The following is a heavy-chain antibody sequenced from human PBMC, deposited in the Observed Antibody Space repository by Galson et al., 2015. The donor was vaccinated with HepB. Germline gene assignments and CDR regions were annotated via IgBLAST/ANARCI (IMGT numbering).Heavy chain of an antibody. CDR2: INPNSGGT. Sequence: SVKVSCKASGYTFTGYYMHWVRQAPGQGLEWMGWINPNSGGTNYAQKFQDWVTMTRDTSISTAYMELSRLRSDDTAVYYCAGVFAALEWTNLCRTSNRFDPGGQRTLVTVYS. CDR1: GYTFTGYY. V-gene: IGHV1-2*04. CDR3: AGVFAALEWTNLCRTSNRFDP. D-gene: IGHD3-3*01. J-gene: IGHJ5*02.